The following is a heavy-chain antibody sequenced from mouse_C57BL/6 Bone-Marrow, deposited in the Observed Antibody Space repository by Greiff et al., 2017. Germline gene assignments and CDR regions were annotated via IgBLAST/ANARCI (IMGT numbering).Heavy chain of an antibody. J-gene: IGHJ2*01. Sequence: QVQLQQPGAELVMPGASVKLSCKASGYTFTSYWMHWVKQRPGQGLEWIGEIDPSDSYTNYNQKFKGKSKLTVDKSSSTAYMQLSSLTSEDSAVYYCARGYYGSSYYFDYWGQGTTLTVSS. V-gene: IGHV1-69*01. CDR3: ARGYYGSSYYFDY. D-gene: IGHD1-1*01. CDR1: GYTFTSYW. CDR2: IDPSDSYT.